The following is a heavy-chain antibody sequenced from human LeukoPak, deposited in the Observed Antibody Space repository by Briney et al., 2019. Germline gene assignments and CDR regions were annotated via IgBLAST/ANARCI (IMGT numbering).Heavy chain of an antibody. D-gene: IGHD2-2*01. CDR1: GFTFSTYA. Sequence: GGPLRLSCAASGFTFSTYALPWSRRPQGKGLDWVSIIGGSGGVTFYADSGKGRFTISRDNSKNPLYLQMNSRRAEDTAVYYCAKDGRGGDCTSASCTNWFGPWGQGTLVTVSS. J-gene: IGHJ5*02. V-gene: IGHV3-23*01. CDR2: IGGSGGVT. CDR3: AKDGRGGDCTSASCTNWFGP.